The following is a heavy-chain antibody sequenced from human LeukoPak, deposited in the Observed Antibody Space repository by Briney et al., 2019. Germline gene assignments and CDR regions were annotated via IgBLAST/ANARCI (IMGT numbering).Heavy chain of an antibody. CDR3: ARDRRYYDSSGYYFHWYFDL. J-gene: IGHJ2*01. CDR2: IYSGVST. Sequence: GGSLRLSCAASGFTVSSNYMSWVRQAPGKGLEWVSVIYSGVSTYYADSVKGRFTISRDNSKNTLYPQMNSLRAEDTALYYCARDRRYYDSSGYYFHWYFDLWGRGTLVTVSS. CDR1: GFTVSSNY. V-gene: IGHV3-53*01. D-gene: IGHD3-22*01.